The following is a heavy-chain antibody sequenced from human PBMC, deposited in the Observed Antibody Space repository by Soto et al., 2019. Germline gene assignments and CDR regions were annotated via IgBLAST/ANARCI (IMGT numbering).Heavy chain of an antibody. Sequence: PGGSLRLSCSASGFRFNMYGVHWVRQAPGKGLQYVSAISSSGDNTYYADSVKGRFTISRDNSKNTLYLQMSSLRAEDTAVYYCARAHDFWGGRQQPIDSWGQGTLVTVSS. CDR3: ARAHDFWGGRQQPIDS. CDR1: GFRFNMYG. J-gene: IGHJ4*02. V-gene: IGHV3-64D*06. D-gene: IGHD3-3*01. CDR2: ISSSGDNT.